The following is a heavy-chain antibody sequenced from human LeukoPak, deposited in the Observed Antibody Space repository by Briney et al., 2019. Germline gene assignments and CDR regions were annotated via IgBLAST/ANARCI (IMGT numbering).Heavy chain of an antibody. CDR3: ARGLRDCGEINCDHFYMDV. Sequence: ASVKVSRKTSVVTLSADFVHGVRQAPGEGLEWMGWINPNSGGTNYAQKCQGRVTMIRDTSISTAYMELRSLRFVDAAVYFCARGLRDCGEINCDHFYMDVWGEGTTVTVSS. J-gene: IGHJ6*03. V-gene: IGHV1-2*02. CDR1: VVTLSADF. CDR2: INPNSGGT. D-gene: IGHD2-21*01.